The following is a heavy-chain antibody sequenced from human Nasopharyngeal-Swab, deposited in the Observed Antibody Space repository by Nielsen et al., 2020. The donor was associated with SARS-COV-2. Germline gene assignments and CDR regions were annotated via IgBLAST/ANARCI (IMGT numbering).Heavy chain of an antibody. Sequence: VRQAPGKGLEWVANIKKDGSEKYYVDSVKGRFTISRDNAKNSLYLQMNSLRAEDTAVYYCGRGYCGGACPEGYWGQGTLVTVSS. V-gene: IGHV3-7*03. D-gene: IGHD2-21*01. CDR2: IKKDGSEK. CDR3: GRGYCGGACPEGY. J-gene: IGHJ4*02.